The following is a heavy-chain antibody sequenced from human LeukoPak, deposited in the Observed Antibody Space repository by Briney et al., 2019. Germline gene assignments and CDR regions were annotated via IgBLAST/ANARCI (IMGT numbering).Heavy chain of an antibody. CDR2: INTNTGNP. J-gene: IGHJ4*02. Sequence: ASVKVSCKASGYTFTSYAMNWVRQAPGQGPEWMGWINTNTGNPTYAQGFTGRFVFSLDTSVSTAYLQISSLKAEDTAVYYCARGASMVREITEFDYWDQGTLVTVSS. V-gene: IGHV7-4-1*02. CDR3: ARGASMVREITEFDY. CDR1: GYTFTSYA. D-gene: IGHD3-10*01.